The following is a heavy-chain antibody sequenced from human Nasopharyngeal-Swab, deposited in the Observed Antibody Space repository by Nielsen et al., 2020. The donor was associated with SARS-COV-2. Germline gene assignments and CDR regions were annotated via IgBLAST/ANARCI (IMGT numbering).Heavy chain of an antibody. CDR1: GISFSTYA. V-gene: IGHV3-23*01. J-gene: IGHJ4*02. Sequence: GEALKISCAASGISFSTYAMSWVRQAPGKGLEWASAISGSGGDTYYADSVKGRFTISRDNSKNTLYLRMNSLRAEDTAVYYCAKDGSSSPTYWGQGTLVTVSS. CDR2: ISGSGGDT. CDR3: AKDGSSSPTY. D-gene: IGHD6-13*01.